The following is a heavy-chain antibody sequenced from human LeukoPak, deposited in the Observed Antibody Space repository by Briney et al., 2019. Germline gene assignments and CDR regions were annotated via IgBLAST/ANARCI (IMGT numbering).Heavy chain of an antibody. CDR1: GFTFSNYG. CDR2: IRYDGRSQ. J-gene: IGHJ4*02. Sequence: GGSLRLSCATSGFTFSNYGMHWVRQAPGKGLEWVAFIRYDGRSQYYANSVKGRFTISRDNSKNTLYLQLNSLRAGDTALYFCAKDRRRDDVLTGPFSDWGQGTLVTVSS. D-gene: IGHD3-9*01. CDR3: AKDRRRDDVLTGPFSD. V-gene: IGHV3-30*02.